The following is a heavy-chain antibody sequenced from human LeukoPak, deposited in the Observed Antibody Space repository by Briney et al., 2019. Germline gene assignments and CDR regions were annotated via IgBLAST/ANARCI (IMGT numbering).Heavy chain of an antibody. Sequence: GGSLRLSCAASGFTVSTNYMSWVRQAPGKGLEWVSVIYSGGITYYAASVKGRFTISRDNSKNTLFLQMNSLTADDTAMYYCTRTSLSGDGYKVGYFDYWGQGTLVTVSS. V-gene: IGHV3-66*01. CDR3: TRTSLSGDGYKVGYFDY. CDR2: IYSGGIT. D-gene: IGHD5-24*01. J-gene: IGHJ4*02. CDR1: GFTVSTNY.